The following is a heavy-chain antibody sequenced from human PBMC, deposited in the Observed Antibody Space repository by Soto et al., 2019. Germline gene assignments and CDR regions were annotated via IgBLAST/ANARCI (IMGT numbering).Heavy chain of an antibody. D-gene: IGHD3-3*01. CDR1: GYTFSSHA. Sequence: XSVKVSCTSSGYTFSSHAMHWVRQAPGQRLEWMGWINACNGNTKYSQNFQGRVAITRDTSASTAYMELRSLRSEDTAVYYCARDGARITVFGVVDYFEYWGQGTMVTVP. V-gene: IGHV1-3*01. CDR2: INACNGNT. J-gene: IGHJ4*02. CDR3: ARDGARITVFGVVDYFEY.